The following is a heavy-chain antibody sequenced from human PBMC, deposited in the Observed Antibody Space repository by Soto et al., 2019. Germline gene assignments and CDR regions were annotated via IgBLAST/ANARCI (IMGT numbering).Heavy chain of an antibody. D-gene: IGHD6-19*01. CDR3: AKGTTTYSSRWCDFDY. CDR1: GFTFSSYA. CDR2: ISGSGGNT. Sequence: EVQLLESGGGLVQPGGSLRLSCAASGFTFSSYAMSWVRQAPGKGLEWVSVISGSGGNTDYADSVKGRFTISRDNSKNTLYLQMNSLRAEDTALYYCAKGTTTYSSRWCDFDYWGQGTLVTVSS. V-gene: IGHV3-23*01. J-gene: IGHJ4*02.